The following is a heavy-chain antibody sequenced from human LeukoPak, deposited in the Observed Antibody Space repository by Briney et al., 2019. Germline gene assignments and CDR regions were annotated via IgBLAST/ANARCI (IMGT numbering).Heavy chain of an antibody. Sequence: SETLSLTCTASGGSISSYYWSWIRQPPGKGLEWIAYINYSGSTNYNPSFKSRVTISVDTSKNQFSLKMSSVTAADTAVYYCARRYYDSSGYYTYYFDYWGQGTLVTVSS. D-gene: IGHD3-22*01. V-gene: IGHV4-59*08. J-gene: IGHJ4*02. CDR3: ARRYYDSSGYYTYYFDY. CDR2: INYSGST. CDR1: GGSISSYY.